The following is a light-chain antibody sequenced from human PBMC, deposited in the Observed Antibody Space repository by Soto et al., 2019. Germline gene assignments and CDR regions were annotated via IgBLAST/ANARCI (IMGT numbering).Light chain of an antibody. CDR2: LGS. Sequence: DIVMMQSRHSLPVTPGEPASISCRSSQSLLHSNGYNYLDWYLQKPGQSPQLLIYLGSNRASGVPDRFSGSGSGTDFTLKISRVEAEDVGVYYGMQALQTPLTFGQGTKLEIK. CDR3: MQALQTPLT. V-gene: IGKV2-28*01. J-gene: IGKJ2*01. CDR1: QSLLHSNGYNY.